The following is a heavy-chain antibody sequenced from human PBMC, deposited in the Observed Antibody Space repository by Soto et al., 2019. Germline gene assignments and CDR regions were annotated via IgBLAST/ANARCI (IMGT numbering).Heavy chain of an antibody. CDR2: ISVKSGNT. V-gene: IGHV1-18*01. D-gene: IGHD4-17*01. CDR3: ARWATVTNDF. Sequence: QVQLVQSGGEVRKPGASVKVSCKASGYTFGNYDFNWVRQAPGQGLEWMGRISVKSGNTNYAQKFQGRLTMTTDTSTSRVYMKLRSLRSDDTAVYYCARWATVTNDFWGQGTLVTVSS. J-gene: IGHJ4*02. CDR1: GYTFGNYD.